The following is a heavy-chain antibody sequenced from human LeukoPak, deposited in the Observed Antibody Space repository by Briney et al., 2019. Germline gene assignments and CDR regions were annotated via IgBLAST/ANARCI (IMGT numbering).Heavy chain of an antibody. J-gene: IGHJ4*02. CDR3: ARDSSTSFWG. CDR2: IKHDGSGA. Sequence: GGSLRLSCSASGFTFSSFPMNWVRQAPGKGLMWVSRIKHDGSGASYADSVKGRFTISRDNAKNTLYLEMNNLRAEDTAVYYCARDSSTSFWGWGQGTLVTVSS. CDR1: GFTFSSFP. D-gene: IGHD2/OR15-2a*01. V-gene: IGHV3-74*01.